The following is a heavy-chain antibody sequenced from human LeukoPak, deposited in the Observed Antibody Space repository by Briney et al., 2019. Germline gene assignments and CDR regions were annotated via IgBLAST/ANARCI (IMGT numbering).Heavy chain of an antibody. CDR3: AREESQAYGDYVGCFDY. Sequence: PGRSLRLSCAASGFTFSSYAMHWVRQAPGKGLEWVAVRSYDGSNKYYADSVKGRFTISRDNSENTLYLQMNSLRAEDTAVYYCAREESQAYGDYVGCFDYWGQGTLVTVSS. CDR2: RSYDGSNK. CDR1: GFTFSSYA. D-gene: IGHD4-17*01. V-gene: IGHV3-30-3*01. J-gene: IGHJ4*02.